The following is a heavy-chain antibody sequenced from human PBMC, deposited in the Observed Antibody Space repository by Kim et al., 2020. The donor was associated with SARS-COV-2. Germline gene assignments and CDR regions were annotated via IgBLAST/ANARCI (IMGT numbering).Heavy chain of an antibody. J-gene: IGHJ4*02. CDR1: RFSFSSYW. CDR3: ETLPYSLAFEY. CDR2: IKEDGSEK. Sequence: GGSLRLSCVGSRFSFSSYWMTWVRQTPGKGLEWVANIKEDGSEKSYVDSVRGRCTISRDNAKDSVFLQMNSLGAEDTAVSYCETLPYSLAFEYWGQGTLVTVSS. D-gene: IGHD5-18*01. V-gene: IGHV3-7*01.